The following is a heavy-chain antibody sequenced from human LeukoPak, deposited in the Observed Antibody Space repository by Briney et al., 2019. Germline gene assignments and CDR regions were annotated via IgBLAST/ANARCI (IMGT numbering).Heavy chain of an antibody. D-gene: IGHD3-22*01. J-gene: IGHJ3*02. CDR2: IYYSGSI. CDR1: GGSISSYY. CDR3: AREYYYDSSGYYKGRAFDI. Sequence: SETLSLTCTVSGGSISSYYWSWIRQPPGKGLEWIGYIYYSGSINYNPSLKSRVTISVDTSKNQFSLKLSSVTAADTAVYYCAREYYYDSSGYYKGRAFDIRGQGTMVTVSS. V-gene: IGHV4-59*01.